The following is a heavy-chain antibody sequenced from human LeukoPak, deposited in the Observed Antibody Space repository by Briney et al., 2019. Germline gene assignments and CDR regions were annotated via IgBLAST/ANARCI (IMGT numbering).Heavy chain of an antibody. Sequence: ASVKVSCKASGYTFAGYYMHWVRQAPGQGLEWMGIINPSGGSTSYAQKFQGRVTMTRDMSTSTDYMELSSLRSEDTAVYYCARDNSVEDTAWWFDPWGQGTLVTVSS. D-gene: IGHD4-23*01. CDR1: GYTFAGYY. CDR2: INPSGGST. J-gene: IGHJ5*02. V-gene: IGHV1-46*01. CDR3: ARDNSVEDTAWWFDP.